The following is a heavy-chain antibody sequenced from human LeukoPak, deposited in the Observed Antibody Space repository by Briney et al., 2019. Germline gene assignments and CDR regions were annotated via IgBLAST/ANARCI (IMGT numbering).Heavy chain of an antibody. V-gene: IGHV3-66*02. CDR2: IHGDGST. CDR3: ARVGYSGSYYIDY. CDR1: GFTVSSRY. Sequence: GGSLRLSCAASGFTVSSRYMSWVRQAPGKGLEWVSVIHGDGSTYYADSVKGRFTISRDNSKNTLYLQMNSLRAEDTAVYYCARVGYSGSYYIDYWGQGTLVTVSS. J-gene: IGHJ4*02. D-gene: IGHD1-26*01.